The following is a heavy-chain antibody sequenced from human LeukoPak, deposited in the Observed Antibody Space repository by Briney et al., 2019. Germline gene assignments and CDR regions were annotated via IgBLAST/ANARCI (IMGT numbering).Heavy chain of an antibody. CDR1: GFTFSSYW. Sequence: GGSLRLSCAASGFTFSSYWMHWVRQAPGKGLVWVSRINSDGSSTSYADSVKGRFTISRDNAKNTLYLQMNSLRAEDTAVYYCARGSLIYSSGYRDAFDIWGQGTMVTVSS. CDR3: ARGSLIYSSGYRDAFDI. D-gene: IGHD3-22*01. V-gene: IGHV3-74*01. J-gene: IGHJ3*02. CDR2: INSDGSST.